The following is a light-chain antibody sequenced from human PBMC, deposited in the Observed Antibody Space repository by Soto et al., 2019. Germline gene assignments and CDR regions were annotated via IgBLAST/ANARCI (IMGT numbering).Light chain of an antibody. CDR3: QQYGDSSGT. CDR2: GTS. V-gene: IGKV3-20*01. CDR1: QSVSSSY. J-gene: IGKJ1*01. Sequence: ETLLTQSPGTLSLSPGERATLSCRASQSVSSSYLAWYQQKPGQAPRLLIYGTSSRATGIPDRFSGSGSGTDFTLTISRLEPEDFAVYFCQQYGDSSGTFGQGTKVEIK.